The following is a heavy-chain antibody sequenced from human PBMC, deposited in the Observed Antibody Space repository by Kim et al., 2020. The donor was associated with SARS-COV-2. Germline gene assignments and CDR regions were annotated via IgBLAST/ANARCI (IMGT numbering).Heavy chain of an antibody. D-gene: IGHD3-3*01. Sequence: SETLSLTCAVYGGSFSGYYWSWIRQPPGKGLEWIGEINHSGSTNYNPSLKSRVTISVDTSKNQFSLKLSSVTAADTAVYYCARGLVRPRLRFLEWRIYSWFDYWGQGTLVTVSS. J-gene: IGHJ4*02. V-gene: IGHV4-34*01. CDR3: ARGLVRPRLRFLEWRIYSWFDY. CDR1: GGSFSGYY. CDR2: INHSGST.